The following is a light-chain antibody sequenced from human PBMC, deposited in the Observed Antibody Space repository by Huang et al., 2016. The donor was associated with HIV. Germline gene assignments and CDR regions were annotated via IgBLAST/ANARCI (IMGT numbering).Light chain of an antibody. V-gene: IGKV2-30*01. CDR3: MQGSHWPPT. CDR2: KVS. CDR1: ESLVYSDGNTY. J-gene: IGKJ3*01. Sequence: DVVMPQSPLSLPVTLGQPASISCRSSESLVYSDGNTYLNWFQQRPGQSPRRLIYKVSIRDSGVPDRFSGSGSGTNFTLKISRVEAEDVGIYYCMQGSHWPPTFGPGTKVDFK.